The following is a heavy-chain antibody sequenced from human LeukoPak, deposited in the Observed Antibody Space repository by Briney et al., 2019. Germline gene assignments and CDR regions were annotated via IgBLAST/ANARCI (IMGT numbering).Heavy chain of an antibody. J-gene: IGHJ3*02. V-gene: IGHV4-59*08. CDR2: IYYSAST. CDR3: ARVRLRYFFDAFDI. CDR1: GGSFSGSY. D-gene: IGHD3-9*01. Sequence: SETLSLTSAVHGGSFSGSYWSWIRQPPGKGLGWIGYIYYSASTNYNPALKSRVTISVDTSKNQFSLKLSSVTAADTAVYYCARVRLRYFFDAFDIWGQGTMVTVSS.